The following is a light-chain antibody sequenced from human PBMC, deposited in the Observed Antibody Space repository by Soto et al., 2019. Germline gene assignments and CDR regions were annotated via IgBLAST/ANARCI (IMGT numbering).Light chain of an antibody. CDR1: QRVSSDF. J-gene: IGKJ5*01. Sequence: EIVLTQSPGTLSLSQGESATLSCRASQRVSSDFLAWYQQKPGQAPRLLIYGASTRATGIPDRFSGSGSETDFSLTISRLEPEDVARYYCQKYDTSPITFGQGTRLQIK. CDR3: QKYDTSPIT. CDR2: GAS. V-gene: IGKV3-20*01.